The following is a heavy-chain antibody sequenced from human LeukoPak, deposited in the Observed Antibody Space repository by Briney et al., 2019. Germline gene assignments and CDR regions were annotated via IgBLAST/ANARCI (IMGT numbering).Heavy chain of an antibody. CDR3: ARRWAPLGPIDY. J-gene: IGHJ4*02. CDR1: GFTVSSNY. Sequence: GGSLRLSCAASGFTVSSNYMSWVRQAPGKGLEWVSVIYSGGSTYYADSVKGRFTISRDNSKNTLYLQMNSLRAEDTAVYYCARRWAPLGPIDYWGQGTLVTVSS. D-gene: IGHD3-3*02. V-gene: IGHV3-53*01. CDR2: IYSGGST.